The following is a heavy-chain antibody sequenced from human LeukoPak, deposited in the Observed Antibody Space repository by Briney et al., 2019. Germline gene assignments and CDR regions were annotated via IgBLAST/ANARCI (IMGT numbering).Heavy chain of an antibody. Sequence: SVKVSCKASGGTFSSFAISWVRQAPGQGLEWMGGIIPIFGTANYAQKFQGRVTITADESTSTAYMELSSLRSEDTAVYYCARDLGYFANWFDPWGQGTLVTVSS. D-gene: IGHD2-15*01. CDR3: ARDLGYFANWFDP. CDR2: IIPIFGTA. V-gene: IGHV1-69*01. CDR1: GGTFSSFA. J-gene: IGHJ5*02.